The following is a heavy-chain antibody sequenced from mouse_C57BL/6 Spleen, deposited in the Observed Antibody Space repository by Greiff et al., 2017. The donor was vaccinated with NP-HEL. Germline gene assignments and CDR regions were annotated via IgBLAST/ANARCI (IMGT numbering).Heavy chain of an antibody. CDR3: ARKNYDYDVGRYYFDY. CDR1: GYTFTDYN. D-gene: IGHD2-4*01. J-gene: IGHJ2*01. Sequence: EVQLQQSGPELVKPGASVKMSCKASGYTFTDYNMHWVKQSHGKSLEWIGYINPNNGGTSYNQKFKGKATLTVNKSSSTAYMELRSLTSEDSAVYYCARKNYDYDVGRYYFDYWGQGTTLTVSS. V-gene: IGHV1-22*01. CDR2: INPNNGGT.